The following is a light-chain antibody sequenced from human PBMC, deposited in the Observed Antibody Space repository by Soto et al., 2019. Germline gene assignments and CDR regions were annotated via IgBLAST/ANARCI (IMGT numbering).Light chain of an antibody. Sequence: EIVMTQSPATLSVSPGERATLSCRASQSVSSNLAWYQQKPGQTPRLLIYVASTRATGVPARFTGSGSGTEITLTITSLQPEDFAIYYCQQYNNWPLTFGGGTKVEIK. CDR1: QSVSSN. CDR3: QQYNNWPLT. CDR2: VAS. J-gene: IGKJ4*01. V-gene: IGKV3-15*01.